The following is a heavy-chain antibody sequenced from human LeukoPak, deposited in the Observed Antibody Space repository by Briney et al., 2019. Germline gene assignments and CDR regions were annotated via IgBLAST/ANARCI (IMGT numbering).Heavy chain of an antibody. Sequence: PSETLSLTCTVSGDSISSGSYYWSWIRQPADKGLEWIGRIYTGGSTDYNPSLRSRVTISVDTSKNQFSLKLSSVTAADTAVYYCARANIRITMVRGVIDYFDYWGQGTLVTVSS. V-gene: IGHV4-61*02. CDR2: IYTGGST. CDR3: ARANIRITMVRGVIDYFDY. D-gene: IGHD3-10*01. J-gene: IGHJ4*02. CDR1: GDSISSGSYY.